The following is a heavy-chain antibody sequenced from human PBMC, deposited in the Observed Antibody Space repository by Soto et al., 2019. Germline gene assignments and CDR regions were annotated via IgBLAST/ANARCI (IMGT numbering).Heavy chain of an antibody. CDR3: ARSAGWYAVHS. CDR1: GDSVSSPYY. CDR2: GFHTGTT. J-gene: IGHJ4*02. D-gene: IGHD6-19*01. V-gene: IGHV4-4*02. Sequence: QVQLQESGPGLVKPSGTLSLTCAVSGDSVSSPYYLCWFRQPPGKGLVGIGEGFHTGTTSYNPSLRSRVTISMDKSNNQFSLDLSSVTAADTAVYYCARSAGWYAVHSWGPGTLVIVSS.